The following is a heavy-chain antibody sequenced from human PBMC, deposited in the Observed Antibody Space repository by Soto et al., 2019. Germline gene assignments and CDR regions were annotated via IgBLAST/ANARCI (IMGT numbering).Heavy chain of an antibody. J-gene: IGHJ4*02. V-gene: IGHV3-33*01. CDR3: ARDFRAAGVDY. Sequence: PGGSLRLSCAASGSTFSSSGMPWVRQAPGKGLEWVAVIWYDGSNKYYADSVKGRFTTSRDNSKNTLYLQMNSLRAEDTAVYYCARDFRAAGVDYWGQGTLVTVSS. CDR1: GSTFSSSG. CDR2: IWYDGSNK.